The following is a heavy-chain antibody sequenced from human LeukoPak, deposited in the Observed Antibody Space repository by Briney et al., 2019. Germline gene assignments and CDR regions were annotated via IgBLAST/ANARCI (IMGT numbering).Heavy chain of an antibody. V-gene: IGHV4-39*07. Sequence: PSETLSLTCTVSGGSIISSSYYWGWIRQPPGKGLEWIGSIYYTGSTYYNPSLKSRVTISVDTSKNQFSLKLSSVTAADTAVYYCARLQWLVTDYWGQGTLVTVSS. CDR3: ARLQWLVTDY. CDR2: IYYTGST. J-gene: IGHJ4*02. D-gene: IGHD6-19*01. CDR1: GGSIISSSYY.